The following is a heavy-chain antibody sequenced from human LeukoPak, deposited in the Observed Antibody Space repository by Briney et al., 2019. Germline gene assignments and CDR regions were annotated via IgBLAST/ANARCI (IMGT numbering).Heavy chain of an antibody. CDR1: GFTFDDYG. Sequence: GGSLRLSCAASGFTFDDYGMSWVRQAPGKGLEWVSGINRNGGSTGYADSVKGRFTISRDNAKNSLYLQMNSLRAEDTAVYYCAKGGYTSYFDYWGQGTLVTVSS. CDR2: INRNGGST. CDR3: AKGGYTSYFDY. D-gene: IGHD6-19*01. J-gene: IGHJ4*02. V-gene: IGHV3-20*04.